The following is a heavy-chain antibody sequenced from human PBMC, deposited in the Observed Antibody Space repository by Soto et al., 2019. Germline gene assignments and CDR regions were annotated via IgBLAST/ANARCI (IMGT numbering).Heavy chain of an antibody. Sequence: PSETLSLTCTVSGASISRYYWSWIRQSPGKGLEWIGYMYYSGNANYNPSLRSRITISVDRSKNQFSLKLSSVTAADTAVYYCARVPGPWGQGTLVTVSS. V-gene: IGHV4-59*12. CDR2: MYYSGNA. CDR1: GASISRYY. CDR3: ARVPGP. J-gene: IGHJ5*02. D-gene: IGHD3-10*01.